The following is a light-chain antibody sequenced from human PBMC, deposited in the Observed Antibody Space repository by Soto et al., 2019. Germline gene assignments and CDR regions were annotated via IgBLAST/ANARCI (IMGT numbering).Light chain of an antibody. CDR1: QSISSW. V-gene: IGKV1-5*03. J-gene: IGKJ2*01. CDR3: QQYTSYSYT. CDR2: QAS. Sequence: DVQMTQSPSTLSASVGDRVTITGRASQSISSWLAWYQQKPGKAPKLLIHQASTLESGVPSRFSGSGFGTEFTLTISSVQPGDFATYYCQQYTSYSYTFGQGTRLEIK.